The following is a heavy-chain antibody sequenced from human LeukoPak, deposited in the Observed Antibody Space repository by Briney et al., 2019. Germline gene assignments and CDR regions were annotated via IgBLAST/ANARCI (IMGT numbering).Heavy chain of an antibody. J-gene: IGHJ6*03. CDR3: ARGVIYYYYMDV. V-gene: IGHV1-2*02. CDR1: GYTFTVYY. Sequence: ASVKVSCKASGYTFTVYYMHWVRQAPGQGLEWMGWINPNSGGTNYAQKFQGRVTMTRDTSISTAYMELSRLRSDDTAVYYCARGVIYYYYMDVWGKGTTVTVSS. CDR2: INPNSGGT.